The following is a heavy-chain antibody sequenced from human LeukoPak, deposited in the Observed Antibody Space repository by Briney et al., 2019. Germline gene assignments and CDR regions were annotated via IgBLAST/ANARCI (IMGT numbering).Heavy chain of an antibody. CDR2: ISGSGGST. CDR1: GFTFSSYA. Sequence: GGSLRLSCAASGFTFSSYALSWVRQALEGGLERVSAISGSGGSTYYADSVKGRFTISRDNSKNTLYLQMNSLRAEDTAVYYCANPLWQQPEHNWFDPWGQGTLVTVSS. CDR3: ANPLWQQPEHNWFDP. D-gene: IGHD6-13*01. J-gene: IGHJ5*02. V-gene: IGHV3-23*01.